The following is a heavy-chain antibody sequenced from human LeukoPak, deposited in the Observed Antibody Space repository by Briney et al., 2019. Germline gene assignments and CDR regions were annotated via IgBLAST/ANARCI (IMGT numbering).Heavy chain of an antibody. CDR1: GGSFSGYY. CDR2: INHSGST. V-gene: IGHV4-34*01. Sequence: SETLSLTCAVYGGSFSGYYWSWIRQPPGKGLEWIGEINHSGSTNYNPSLKSRVTISVDTSKNQFSLKLSSVTAADTAVYYCARGPRITMVRGVTVFDYWGQGTLVTVSS. J-gene: IGHJ4*02. CDR3: ARGPRITMVRGVTVFDY. D-gene: IGHD3-10*01.